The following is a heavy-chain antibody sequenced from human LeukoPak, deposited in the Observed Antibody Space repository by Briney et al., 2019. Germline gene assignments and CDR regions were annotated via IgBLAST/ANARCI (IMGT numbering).Heavy chain of an antibody. CDR3: ARGFDFWSGYYD. J-gene: IGHJ1*01. V-gene: IGHV1-8*03. CDR2: MNPNSGNT. D-gene: IGHD3-3*01. Sequence: ASVKVSCKASGYTFTSYDINWVRQATGQGLEWMGWMNPNSGNTGYAQKFQGRVTITRNTSISTAYMELSSLRSADTAVYYCARGFDFWSGYYDWGQGTLVTVSS. CDR1: GYTFTSYD.